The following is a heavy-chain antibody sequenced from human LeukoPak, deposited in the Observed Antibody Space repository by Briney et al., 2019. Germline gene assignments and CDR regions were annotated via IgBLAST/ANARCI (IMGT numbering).Heavy chain of an antibody. CDR3: ASFVSPTAAAGEEDFDY. D-gene: IGHD6-13*01. J-gene: IGHJ4*02. CDR1: GFTFSSYA. V-gene: IGHV3-30-3*01. Sequence: TGGSLRLSCAASGFTFSSYAMHWVRQAPGKGLEWVAVISYDGSNKYYADSVKGRFTISRDNSKNSLYLQMNSLRAEDTAVYYCASFVSPTAAAGEEDFDYWGQGTLVTVSS. CDR2: ISYDGSNK.